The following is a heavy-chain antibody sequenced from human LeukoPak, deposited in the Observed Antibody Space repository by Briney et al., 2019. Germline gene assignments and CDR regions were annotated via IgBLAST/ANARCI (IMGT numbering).Heavy chain of an antibody. CDR2: FYSGGTT. CDR1: GFTVSNNY. D-gene: IGHD2-8*01. Sequence: PGGSLRLSCAASGFTVSNNYMSWVRQAPGKGLEWVSLFYSGGTTYYADSVKGRFTISRDNSKNTVYLQMNSLRAEDTAVYYCARDPTYLDYYGMDVWGQGTTVTVSS. V-gene: IGHV3-53*01. J-gene: IGHJ6*02. CDR3: ARDPTYLDYYGMDV.